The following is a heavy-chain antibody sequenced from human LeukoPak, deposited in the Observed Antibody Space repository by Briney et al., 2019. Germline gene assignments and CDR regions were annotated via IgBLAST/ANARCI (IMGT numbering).Heavy chain of an antibody. CDR2: ISAYSGKT. V-gene: IGHV1-18*01. CDR3: VRVGSAYGDPLEFDL. Sequence: ASVKVSCKASGYSFDKFGISWVRQAPGQGLEWMGWISAYSGKTDSAQKLQDRVTMTTDNSTSTAYLELRSLRADDTAAYFCVRVGSAYGDPLEFDLWGQGTLVTVSS. D-gene: IGHD2-21*01. J-gene: IGHJ5*02. CDR1: GYSFDKFG.